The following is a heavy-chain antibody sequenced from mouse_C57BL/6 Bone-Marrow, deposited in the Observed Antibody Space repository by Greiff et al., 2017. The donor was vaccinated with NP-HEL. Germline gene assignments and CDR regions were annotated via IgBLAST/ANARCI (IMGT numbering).Heavy chain of an antibody. CDR3: ARSGTTVVATKNYAMDY. D-gene: IGHD1-1*01. CDR1: GYSFTGYY. CDR2: INPSTGGT. J-gene: IGHJ4*01. V-gene: IGHV1-42*01. Sequence: EVQLQQSGPELVKPGASVKISCKASGYSFTGYYMNWVKQSPEKSLEWIGEINPSTGGTTYNQKFKAKATLTVDKSSSTAYMQLKSLTSEDSAVYYCARSGTTVVATKNYAMDYWGQGTSVTVSS.